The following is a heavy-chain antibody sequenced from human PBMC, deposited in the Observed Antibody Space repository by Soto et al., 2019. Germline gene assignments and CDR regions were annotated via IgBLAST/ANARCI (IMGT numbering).Heavy chain of an antibody. CDR2: IYSGGST. CDR3: ARVGSGSYSKGYFDY. Sequence: PGGSLRLSCAAAGFTVSSNYMSWVRQAPGKGLEWVSVIYSGGSTYYADSVKGRFTISRDNSKNTLYLQMNSLRAEDTAVYYCARVGSGSYSKGYFDYWGQGTLVTVSS. J-gene: IGHJ4*02. V-gene: IGHV3-53*01. CDR1: GFTVSSNY. D-gene: IGHD1-26*01.